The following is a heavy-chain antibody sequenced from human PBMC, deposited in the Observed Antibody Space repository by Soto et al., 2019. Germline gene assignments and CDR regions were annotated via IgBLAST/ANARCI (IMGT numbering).Heavy chain of an antibody. CDR1: GFTFSSYG. D-gene: IGHD2-15*01. Sequence: VQLVESGGGLVQPGGSLRLSCAASGFTFSSYGMHWVRQAPGKGLEWVAVIWYDGSNKYYADSVKGRFTISRDNSKNTLYLQMNSLRAEDTAVYYCARDSDGPYCSGGSCYYYFDYWGQGTLVTVSS. CDR3: ARDSDGPYCSGGSCYYYFDY. J-gene: IGHJ4*02. CDR2: IWYDGSNK. V-gene: IGHV3-33*01.